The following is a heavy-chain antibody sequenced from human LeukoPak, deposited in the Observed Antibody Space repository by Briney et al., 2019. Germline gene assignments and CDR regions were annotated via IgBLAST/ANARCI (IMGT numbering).Heavy chain of an antibody. CDR1: GYTFTSYY. V-gene: IGHV1-46*01. CDR2: INPSGGST. CDR3: ARHLIWAGSVFDY. D-gene: IGHD3-16*01. Sequence: ASVKVSCKASGYTFTSYYMHWVRQAPGQGLEWMGIINPSGGSTSYAQKFQGRVTMTRETSTSTVYMELSSLNSSKTVVNYCARHLIWAGSVFDYWGQGTLVTVSS. J-gene: IGHJ4*02.